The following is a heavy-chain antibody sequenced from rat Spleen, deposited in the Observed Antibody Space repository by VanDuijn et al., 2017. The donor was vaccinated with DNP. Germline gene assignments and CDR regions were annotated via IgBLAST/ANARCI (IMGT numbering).Heavy chain of an antibody. CDR2: MWTAGGT. Sequence: QVQLKESGPGLVQPSQTLSLTCTVFGFSLTSYHVSWVRQPPGKGLEWMGVMWTAGGTAYNSLLKSRLSISRDTSKSQVFLKMNSLQTEDTAMYFCARWTMGITLDYWGQGVMVTVSS. CDR3: ARWTMGITLDY. J-gene: IGHJ2*01. V-gene: IGHV2-43*01. D-gene: IGHD1-9*01. CDR1: GFSLTSYH.